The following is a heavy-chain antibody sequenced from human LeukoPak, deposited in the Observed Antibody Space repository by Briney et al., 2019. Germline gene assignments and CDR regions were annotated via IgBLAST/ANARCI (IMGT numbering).Heavy chain of an antibody. V-gene: IGHV4-34*01. Sequence: PSETLSLTCAVYGGSFSGYYWSWIRRPPGKGLEWIGEINHSGSTNYNPSLKSRVTISVDTSKNQFSLKLSSVTAADTAVYYCARGLAVDTAMVEQFDYWGQGTLVTVSS. J-gene: IGHJ4*02. CDR3: ARGLAVDTAMVEQFDY. D-gene: IGHD5-18*01. CDR2: INHSGST. CDR1: GGSFSGYY.